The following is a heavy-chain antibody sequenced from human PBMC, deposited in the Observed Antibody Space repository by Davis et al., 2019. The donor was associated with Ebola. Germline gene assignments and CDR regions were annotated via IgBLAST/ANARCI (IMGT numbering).Heavy chain of an antibody. J-gene: IGHJ4*02. D-gene: IGHD1-26*01. Sequence: GSLRLTCTVSGGSISSYYWSWIRQPPGKGLEWIGYIYYSASTNYNPSLKSRVTISVDTSKNQFSLKLSSVTAADTAVYYCAGGSRELIDYWGQGTLVTVSS. V-gene: IGHV4-59*01. CDR2: IYYSAST. CDR1: GGSISSYY. CDR3: AGGSRELIDY.